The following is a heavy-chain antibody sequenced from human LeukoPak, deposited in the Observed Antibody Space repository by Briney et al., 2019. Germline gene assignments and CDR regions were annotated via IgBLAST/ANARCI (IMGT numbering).Heavy chain of an antibody. Sequence: ASVKVSCKASGYTFTGYYMHCVRQAPVQGLEWMGWINPNSGGTNCAQKFQGRVTMTRDTSISTAYMELSRLRSDDTAVYYCARAATVTRLFDYWGQGTLVTVSS. CDR2: INPNSGGT. D-gene: IGHD4-17*01. J-gene: IGHJ4*02. CDR3: ARAATVTRLFDY. CDR1: GYTFTGYY. V-gene: IGHV1-2*02.